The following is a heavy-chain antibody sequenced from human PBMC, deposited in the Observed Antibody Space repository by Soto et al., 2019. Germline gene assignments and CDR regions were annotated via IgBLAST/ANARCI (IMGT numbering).Heavy chain of an antibody. D-gene: IGHD2-2*01. Sequence: PSETLSLTCTVSGGSVRSGSYYWSWIRQPPGKGLEWIGYIYYSGSTNYNPSLKSRVTISVDTSKNQFSLKLSSVTAADTAVYYCARNIVLVPAASPNWFDPWGQGTLVTVSS. V-gene: IGHV4-61*01. J-gene: IGHJ5*02. CDR3: ARNIVLVPAASPNWFDP. CDR1: GGSVRSGSYY. CDR2: IYYSGST.